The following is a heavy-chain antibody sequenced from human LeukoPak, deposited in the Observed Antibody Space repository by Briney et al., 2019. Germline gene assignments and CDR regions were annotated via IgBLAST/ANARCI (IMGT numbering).Heavy chain of an antibody. Sequence: SVKVSCKDSGGTFSSYAISWVRHAPAQWLEWMGGIIPIFGTANYAQELQGRVTNTADEFTSPPYMALSSLIFKDTDLHYYAESGVMDSYGMNWGQGTLVTVSS. J-gene: IGHJ4*02. CDR1: GGTFSSYA. D-gene: IGHD5-18*01. CDR2: IIPIFGTA. V-gene: IGHV1-69*01. CDR3: AESGVMDSYGMN.